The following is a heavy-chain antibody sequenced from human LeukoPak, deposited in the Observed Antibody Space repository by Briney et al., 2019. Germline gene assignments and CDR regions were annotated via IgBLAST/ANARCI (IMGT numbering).Heavy chain of an antibody. CDR1: GGSISGYY. J-gene: IGHJ4*02. D-gene: IGHD4-17*01. CDR3: ARVLSLDYGDLYFDY. Sequence: SETLSLTCTVSGGSISGYYWSWIRQPPGREPEWIGYIDYSGSTNHNPSLKSRVTISEDTSKNQLSLKLSSVTAADTAVYYCARVLSLDYGDLYFDYWGQGTLVTVSS. CDR2: IDYSGST. V-gene: IGHV4-59*01.